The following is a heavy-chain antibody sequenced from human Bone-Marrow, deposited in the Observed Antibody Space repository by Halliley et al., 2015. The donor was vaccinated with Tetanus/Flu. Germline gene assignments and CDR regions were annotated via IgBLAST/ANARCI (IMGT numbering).Heavy chain of an antibody. Sequence: LRLSCAASGFIFSSYGMHWVRQAPGKGLEWVAVIWYDGGRRYYGDSVKGRFTISRDNSRNTLYLEMNGLRLEDTAVYYCASVLPYCSTTTCYLDVWGQGTMVTVSS. CDR2: IWYDGGRR. J-gene: IGHJ6*02. CDR1: GFIFSSYG. D-gene: IGHD2-2*01. V-gene: IGHV3-33*01. CDR3: ASVLPYCSTTTCYLDV.